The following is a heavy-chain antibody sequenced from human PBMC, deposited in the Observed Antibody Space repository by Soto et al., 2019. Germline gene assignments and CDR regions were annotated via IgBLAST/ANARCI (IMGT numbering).Heavy chain of an antibody. V-gene: IGHV5-51*01. J-gene: IGHJ6*02. Sequence: PGESLKISCKGSGYSFTSYWIGWVRQMPGKGLEWMGIIYPGDSDTRYSPSFQGQVTISADKSISTAYLQWSSLKASDTAMYCCARHPPGGTPNYGMDVWGQGTTVTVSS. D-gene: IGHD1-1*01. CDR1: GYSFTSYW. CDR3: ARHPPGGTPNYGMDV. CDR2: IYPGDSDT.